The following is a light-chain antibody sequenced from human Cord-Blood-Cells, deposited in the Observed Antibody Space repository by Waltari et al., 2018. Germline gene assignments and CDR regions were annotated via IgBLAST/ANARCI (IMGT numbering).Light chain of an antibody. CDR1: QSVSSN. CDR2: GSS. J-gene: IGKJ2*01. V-gene: IGKV3-15*01. CDR3: QQYNNWPRMYT. Sequence: EIVMTQSPATLSVSPGERATLSCRGSQSVSSNLAWYQQKPGQAPRLLIYGSSTRATGIPARFSGSGSGTEFTLTISSLQSEDVAVYYCQQYNNWPRMYTFGQGTKLEIK.